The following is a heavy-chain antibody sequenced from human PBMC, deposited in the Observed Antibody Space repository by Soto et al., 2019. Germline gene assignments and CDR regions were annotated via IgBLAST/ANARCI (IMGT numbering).Heavy chain of an antibody. J-gene: IGHJ4*02. D-gene: IGHD2-15*01. CDR3: ARYCSGGSCYFDY. V-gene: IGHV3-7*01. Sequence: GESLKISCAASGFTFSSYWMSWVRQAPGKGLEWVANIKQDGSEKYYVDSVKGRFTISRDNAKNSLYLQMNSLRAEDTAVYYCARYCSGGSCYFDYWGQGTLVTVSS. CDR2: IKQDGSEK. CDR1: GFTFSSYW.